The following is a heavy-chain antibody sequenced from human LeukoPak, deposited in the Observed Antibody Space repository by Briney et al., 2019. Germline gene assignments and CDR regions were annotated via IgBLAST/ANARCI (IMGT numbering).Heavy chain of an antibody. J-gene: IGHJ4*02. CDR3: ARGRVAGTLDY. CDR2: INTDGSST. CDR1: GFTFSSYW. D-gene: IGHD6-19*01. V-gene: IGHV3-74*01. Sequence: GGSLRLSCAASGFTFSSYWMHWLRQAPGKGLVWVSRINTDGSSTSYADSVKGRFTISTDNAKNTLYLQMNSPRAEDTAVYYCARGRVAGTLDYWGQGTLVTVSS.